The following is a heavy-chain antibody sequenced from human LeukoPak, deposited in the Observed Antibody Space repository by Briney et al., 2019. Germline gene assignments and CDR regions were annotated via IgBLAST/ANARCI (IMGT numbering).Heavy chain of an antibody. V-gene: IGHV3-48*01. CDR3: ARDPAGAGIYYDY. CDR2: ITSSSSTI. Sequence: QPGGSLRLSCAASGFTFSSYGMNWVRQAPGKGLEWVSYITSSSSTISYADSVKGRFTISRDNAENSLYLQMNSLRAEDTAVYYCARDPAGAGIYYDYWGQGTLVTVSS. D-gene: IGHD6-19*01. CDR1: GFTFSSYG. J-gene: IGHJ4*02.